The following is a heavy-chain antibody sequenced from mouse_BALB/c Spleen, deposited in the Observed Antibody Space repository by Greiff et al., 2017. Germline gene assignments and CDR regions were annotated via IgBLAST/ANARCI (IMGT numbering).Heavy chain of an antibody. Sequence: EVQVVESGGGLVQPGGSRKLSCAASGFTFSSFGMHWVRQAPEKGLEWVAYISSGSSTIYYADTVKGRFTISRDNPKNTLFLQMTSLRSEDTAMYYCARRAVVADAMDYWGQGTSVTVSS. CDR2: ISSGSSTI. CDR3: ARRAVVADAMDY. V-gene: IGHV5-17*02. D-gene: IGHD1-1*01. J-gene: IGHJ4*01. CDR1: GFTFSSFG.